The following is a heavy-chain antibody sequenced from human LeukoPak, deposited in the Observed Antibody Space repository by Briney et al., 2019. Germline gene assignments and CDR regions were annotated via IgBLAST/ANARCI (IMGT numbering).Heavy chain of an antibody. CDR3: ARSDSSLGWYFAYGMDV. V-gene: IGHV6-1*01. J-gene: IGHJ6*02. D-gene: IGHD6-19*01. CDR2: TYYRSKWYN. Sequence: SQTLSLTCAISGDSVSSNSAAWNWIRQSPSRGLEWLGRTYYRSKWYNDYAVSVKSRITINPDTSKNQFSLQLNSVTPEDTAVYYCARSDSSLGWYFAYGMDVWGQGTTVTVSS. CDR1: GDSVSSNSAA.